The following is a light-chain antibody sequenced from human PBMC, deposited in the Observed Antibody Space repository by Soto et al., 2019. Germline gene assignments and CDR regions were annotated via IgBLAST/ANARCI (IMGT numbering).Light chain of an antibody. CDR1: QSVLYSSNNKNY. CDR2: WAS. Sequence: DIVMTQSPDSLAVSLGERATINCKSSQSVLYSSNNKNYLSWYQHKPGQPPKLLIYWASTRESGVPDRISGSGSGTDFTLTISSLQAEDVAVYYCQQYYDTSYTFGQGTKLEIK. CDR3: QQYYDTSYT. V-gene: IGKV4-1*01. J-gene: IGKJ2*01.